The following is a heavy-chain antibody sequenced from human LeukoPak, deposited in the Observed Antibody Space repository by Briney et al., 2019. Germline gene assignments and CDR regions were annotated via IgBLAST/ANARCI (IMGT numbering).Heavy chain of an antibody. J-gene: IGHJ4*02. CDR3: ARYYYGSGSYPPNLDY. D-gene: IGHD3-10*01. V-gene: IGHV1-2*06. Sequence: ASVKVSCKASGYTFTGYYMHWVRQAPGQGLEWVGRINPNSGGTNYAQKFQGRVTMTRDTSISTAYMELSRLRSDDTAVYYCARYYYGSGSYPPNLDYWGQGTLVTVSS. CDR2: INPNSGGT. CDR1: GYTFTGYY.